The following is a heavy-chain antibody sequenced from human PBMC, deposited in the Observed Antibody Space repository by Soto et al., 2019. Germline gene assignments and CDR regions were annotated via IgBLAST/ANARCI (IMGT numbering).Heavy chain of an antibody. CDR2: MNPNSGNT. J-gene: IGHJ4*02. CDR3: ARGGEFLAARNGFDY. D-gene: IGHD6-6*01. Sequence: VKVSCKVSGYTLTELSMHWVRQATGQGLEWMGWMNPNSGNTGYAQKFQGRVTMTRNTSISTAYMELSSLRSEDTAVYYCARGGEFLAARNGFDYWGQGTLVTVSS. CDR1: GYTLTELS. V-gene: IGHV1-8*01.